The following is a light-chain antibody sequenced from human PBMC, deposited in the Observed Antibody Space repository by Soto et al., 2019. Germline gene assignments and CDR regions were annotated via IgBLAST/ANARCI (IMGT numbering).Light chain of an antibody. V-gene: IGLV2-14*01. CDR3: NSFRVSHLYV. J-gene: IGLJ1*01. Sequence: QSVLGQPASVSGSPGQTITISCTGTSTDVGGYNAVSWYQHHPGKAPKLIIYEVTHRPSGVSDRFSASKSGNTASLTISGLQAEDEADYYCNSFRVSHLYVFGTGKKVTV. CDR1: STDVGGYNA. CDR2: EVT.